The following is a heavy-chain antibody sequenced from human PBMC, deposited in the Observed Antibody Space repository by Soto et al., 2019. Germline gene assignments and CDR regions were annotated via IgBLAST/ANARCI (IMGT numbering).Heavy chain of an antibody. D-gene: IGHD5-12*01. V-gene: IGHV1-69*06. CDR1: GGTFSSYA. Sequence: SVKVSCKASGGTFSSYAISWVRRAPGQGLEWMGGIIPIFGTANYAQKFQGRVTITADKSTSTAYMELSSLRSEDTAVYYCARDRRDGSDDAFDIWGQGTMVTVSS. CDR3: ARDRRDGSDDAFDI. CDR2: IIPIFGTA. J-gene: IGHJ3*02.